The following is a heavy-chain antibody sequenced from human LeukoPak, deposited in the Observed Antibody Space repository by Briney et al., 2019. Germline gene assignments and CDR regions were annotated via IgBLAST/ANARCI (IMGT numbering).Heavy chain of an antibody. D-gene: IGHD3-22*01. J-gene: IGHJ6*02. CDR3: ARWWDDGSGYSYYYGMDV. V-gene: IGHV1-46*01. Sequence: ASVKVSCKASGYTFTSYYMHWVRQAPGQGLEWMGMINPSGGSTSYARKFQGRVTMTWDTSTSTVYMELSSLRSEDTAVYYCARWWDDGSGYSYYYGMDVWGQGTTVTVSS. CDR2: INPSGGST. CDR1: GYTFTSYY.